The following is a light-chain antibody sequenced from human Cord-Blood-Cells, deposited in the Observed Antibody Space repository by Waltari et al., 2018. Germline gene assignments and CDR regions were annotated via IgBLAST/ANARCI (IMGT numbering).Light chain of an antibody. V-gene: IGKV1-39*01. CDR1: QSISSY. CDR2: AAS. J-gene: IGKJ2*01. Sequence: DIQLTHSPSSLSASVGDRVTLTCRASQSISSYLHWYQQKPGKAPKLLIYAASSLQSGVPSRFSGSGSGTDFTLTISSLQPEDFATYYCQQSYSTPYTFGQGTKLEIK. CDR3: QQSYSTPYT.